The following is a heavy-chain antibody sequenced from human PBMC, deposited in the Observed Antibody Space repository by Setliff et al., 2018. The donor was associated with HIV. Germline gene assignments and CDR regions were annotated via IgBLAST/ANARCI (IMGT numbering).Heavy chain of an antibody. CDR3: ARGLETTIYGVVTYFDY. V-gene: IGHV4-34*01. CDR1: GESFGGYF. Sequence: PSETLSLTCAVYGESFGGYFWTWFRQPPGEGLEWIGEINHSGTTFYNPSLKSRVTMSVDTSKNHFSLRLSSVTAADTAAYYCARGLETTIYGVVTYFDYWGQGTLVTVSS. D-gene: IGHD3-3*01. J-gene: IGHJ4*02. CDR2: INHSGTT.